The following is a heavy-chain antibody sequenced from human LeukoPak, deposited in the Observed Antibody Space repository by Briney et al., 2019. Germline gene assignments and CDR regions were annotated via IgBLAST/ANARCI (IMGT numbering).Heavy chain of an antibody. CDR1: GVTFSSYA. D-gene: IGHD3-3*01. CDR2: ISGSGGST. Sequence: PGGSLRLSCAASGVTFSSYAMSWVRQAPGKGLGWVSAISGSGGSTYYADSVKGRFTISRDNSKNTLYLQMNSLRAEDTAVYYCARSNYDFWSAPDYWGQGTLVTVSS. V-gene: IGHV3-23*01. CDR3: ARSNYDFWSAPDY. J-gene: IGHJ4*02.